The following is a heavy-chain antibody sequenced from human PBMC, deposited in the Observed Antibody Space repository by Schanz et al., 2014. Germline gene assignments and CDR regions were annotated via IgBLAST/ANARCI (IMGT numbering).Heavy chain of an antibody. J-gene: IGHJ5*02. Sequence: QGQLVQSGPEVKEPGASVKVSCEASRYTFNTYGLNWVRQAPGQGLEWMGWISAYTNNTNYAQKVQGRVTMTTDTSTGTAYMELSGLRSEDTAVYYCARGRGCTGGSCYSWFDLWGQGTLVIVSS. V-gene: IGHV1-18*01. CDR1: RYTFNTYG. CDR2: ISAYTNNT. D-gene: IGHD2-15*01. CDR3: ARGRGCTGGSCYSWFDL.